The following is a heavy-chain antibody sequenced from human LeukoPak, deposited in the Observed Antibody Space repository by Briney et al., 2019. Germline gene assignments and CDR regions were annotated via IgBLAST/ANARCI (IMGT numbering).Heavy chain of an antibody. CDR3: ARDLYGSGSDYYYYYMDV. CDR1: GYTFTSYY. J-gene: IGHJ6*03. D-gene: IGHD3-10*01. Sequence: ASVKVSCKASGYTFTSYYMHRVRQAPGQGLEWMGIINPSGGSTSYAQKFQGRVTMTRDTSTSTVYMELSSLRSEDTAVYYCARDLYGSGSDYYYYYMDVWGKGTTVTISS. CDR2: INPSGGST. V-gene: IGHV1-46*01.